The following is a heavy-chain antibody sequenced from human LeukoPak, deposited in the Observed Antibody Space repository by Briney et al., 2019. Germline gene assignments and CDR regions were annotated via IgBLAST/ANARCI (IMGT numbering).Heavy chain of an antibody. Sequence: SVKVACKSFGDTFSSYTISWVRQAPGQGLEWMGRIIPILGIANYAQKLQGRVTITADKSTSTAYMELSSLRSEDTAVYYCARLSLTKIVVVPDAFDIWGQGTMVTVSS. CDR3: ARLSLTKIVVVPDAFDI. CDR2: IIPILGIA. J-gene: IGHJ3*02. D-gene: IGHD3-22*01. V-gene: IGHV1-69*02. CDR1: GDTFSSYT.